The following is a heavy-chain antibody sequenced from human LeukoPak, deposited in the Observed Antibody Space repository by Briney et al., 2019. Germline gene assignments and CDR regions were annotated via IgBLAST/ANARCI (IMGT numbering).Heavy chain of an antibody. CDR2: IIPIFGTA. J-gene: IGHJ4*02. V-gene: IGHV1-69*05. CDR3: ARGGGGSYLILDY. Sequence: RASVKVSCKASGGTFSSYAISWVRQAPGQGLELMGRIIPIFGTANYAQKFQGRVTITTDESTSTAYMELSSLRSEDTAVYYCARGGGGSYLILDYWGQGTLVTVSS. D-gene: IGHD1-26*01. CDR1: GGTFSSYA.